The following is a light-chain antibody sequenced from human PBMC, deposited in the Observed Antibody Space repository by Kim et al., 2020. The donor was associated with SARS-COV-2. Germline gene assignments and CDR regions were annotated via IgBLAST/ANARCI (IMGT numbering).Light chain of an antibody. J-gene: IGLJ1*01. CDR3: QAWDSSTEV. CDR2: QDS. CDR1: KLGDKY. Sequence: SVYQGQTASITCSGDKLGDKYACWYQQKPGQSPVLVSYQDSKRPSGIPERFSGSNSGNTATLTISGTQAMDEADYYCQAWDSSTEVFGTGTKVTVL. V-gene: IGLV3-1*01.